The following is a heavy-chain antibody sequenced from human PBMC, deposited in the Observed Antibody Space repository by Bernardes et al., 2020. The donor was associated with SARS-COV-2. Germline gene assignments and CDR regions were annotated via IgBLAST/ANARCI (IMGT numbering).Heavy chain of an antibody. V-gene: IGHV1-18*01. CDR1: GYTFSSYG. Sequence: ASVKVSCKTSGYTFSSYGISWVCRAPGQGLEWMGWSSAYNGNTNYAQKFQGRITMTTDTSTSTAYMELRSLTSDDTAVYYCARRWTSDVFDIWGQGTMVTGSS. J-gene: IGHJ3*02. D-gene: IGHD4-17*01. CDR2: SSAYNGNT. CDR3: ARRWTSDVFDI.